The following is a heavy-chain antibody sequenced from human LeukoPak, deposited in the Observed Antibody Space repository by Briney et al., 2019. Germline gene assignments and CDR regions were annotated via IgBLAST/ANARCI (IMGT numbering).Heavy chain of an antibody. Sequence: SETLSLTCAVYGGSFSGYYWSWIRQPPGKGLEWIGEINHSGSTNYNPSLKSRVTISVDTSKNQFSLKLSSVTAADTAVYYCARGYSYGYVYYFDYWGQGTLVTVSS. D-gene: IGHD5-18*01. J-gene: IGHJ4*02. V-gene: IGHV4-34*01. CDR2: INHSGST. CDR3: ARGYSYGYVYYFDY. CDR1: GGSFSGYY.